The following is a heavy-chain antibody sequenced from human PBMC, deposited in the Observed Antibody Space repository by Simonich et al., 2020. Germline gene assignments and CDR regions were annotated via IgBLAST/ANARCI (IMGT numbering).Heavy chain of an antibody. J-gene: IGHJ4*02. V-gene: IGHV1-2*06. CDR1: GYTFTGNY. Sequence: QVQLVQSGAEVKKPGASVKVSCKASGYTFTGNYMHWVRQAPGQGLEWMGRSNPNSGGKNYAQKFQGRVTMTRDTSISTAYMELSRLRSDDTAVYYCASGWDWGFSHMSDYWGQGTLVTVSS. CDR3: ASGWDWGFSHMSDY. CDR2: SNPNSGGK. D-gene: IGHD7-27*01.